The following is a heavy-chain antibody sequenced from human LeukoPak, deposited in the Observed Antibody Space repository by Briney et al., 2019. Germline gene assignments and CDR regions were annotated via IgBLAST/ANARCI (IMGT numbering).Heavy chain of an antibody. J-gene: IGHJ3*02. CDR3: ARVWRAARTTDAFDI. CDR2: ISYDGSNK. D-gene: IGHD6-6*01. V-gene: IGHV3-30-3*01. Sequence: GGSLRLSCAASGFTFSSYAMHWVRQAPGKGLEWVAVISYDGSNKYYADSVKGRFTISRDNSKNTLYLQMNSLRAEDTAVYYCARVWRAARTTDAFDIWGQGTMVTVSS. CDR1: GFTFSSYA.